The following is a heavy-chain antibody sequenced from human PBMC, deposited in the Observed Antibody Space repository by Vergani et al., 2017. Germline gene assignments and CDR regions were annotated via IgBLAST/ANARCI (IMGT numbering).Heavy chain of an antibody. CDR3: ARVDTQVPATSHFYYMDV. J-gene: IGHJ6*03. CDR2: IFYSGTT. V-gene: IGHV4-31*11. CDR1: GGSIISGDHC. D-gene: IGHD6-25*01. Sequence: QVQLQESGPRVVKPSQTLSLTCAVSGGSIISGDHCWTWIRQRPGKGLEWIGYIFYSGTTHDNPSLRSRLTISVDTSQNQFSLKLRSVTAADTAVYYCARVDTQVPATSHFYYMDVWGKGTTVVVSS.